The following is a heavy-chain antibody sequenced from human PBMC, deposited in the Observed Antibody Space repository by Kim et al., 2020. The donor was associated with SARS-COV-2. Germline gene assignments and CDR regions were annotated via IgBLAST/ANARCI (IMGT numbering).Heavy chain of an antibody. CDR3: AMRRLGMGDY. CDR2: GHT. D-gene: IGHD7-27*01. J-gene: IGHJ4*02. V-gene: IGHV1-18*01. Sequence: GHTNYARKLQGRVTMTTDTSTSTAYMERRSLRSDETAVYYCAMRRLGMGDYWGQGTLVTVSS.